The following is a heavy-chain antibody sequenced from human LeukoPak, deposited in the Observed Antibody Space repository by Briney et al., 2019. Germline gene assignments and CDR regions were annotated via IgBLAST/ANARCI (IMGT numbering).Heavy chain of an antibody. CDR3: TRRLDD. Sequence: GGSLRLSCAASGFSFNSDWMDWVRQAPGKGLEWVANIKHDESEKNYLDSVKGRFTISRDNAQNSLYLQMNGLRVEDTAVYYCTRRLDDWGQGTLVAVSS. CDR2: IKHDESEK. V-gene: IGHV3-7*01. J-gene: IGHJ4*02. CDR1: GFSFNSDW. D-gene: IGHD3-16*01.